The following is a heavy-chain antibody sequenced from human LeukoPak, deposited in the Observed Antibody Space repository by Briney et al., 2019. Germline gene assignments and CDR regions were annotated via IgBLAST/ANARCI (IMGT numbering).Heavy chain of an antibody. V-gene: IGHV3-7*01. D-gene: IGHD2-8*01. CDR2: IKQDGSEK. CDR1: GFTFSSYW. CDR3: ARGPFYCTNGVCYNRAFDI. Sequence: GGSLRLSCAASGFTFSSYWMSWVRQAPGKGLEWVANIKQDGSEKYYVDSVKGRFTISRDNAKNSLYLQMNSLRAEDTAVYYCARGPFYCTNGVCYNRAFDIWGQGTMVTVSS. J-gene: IGHJ3*02.